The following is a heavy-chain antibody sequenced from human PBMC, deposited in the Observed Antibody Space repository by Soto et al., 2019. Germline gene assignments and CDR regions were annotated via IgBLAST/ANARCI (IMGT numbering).Heavy chain of an antibody. CDR2: ISYDGSNK. V-gene: IGHV3-30-3*01. Sequence: QVQLVESGGGVVKPGRSLRLSCAASGFTFSSYAMHWVRQAPGKGLEWVAVISYDGSNKYYADSVKGRFTISRDNSKNTLYLQMNSLRAEDTAVYYCARDKESYYYYGMDVWGQGTTVTVSS. CDR3: ARDKESYYYYGMDV. CDR1: GFTFSSYA. J-gene: IGHJ6*02.